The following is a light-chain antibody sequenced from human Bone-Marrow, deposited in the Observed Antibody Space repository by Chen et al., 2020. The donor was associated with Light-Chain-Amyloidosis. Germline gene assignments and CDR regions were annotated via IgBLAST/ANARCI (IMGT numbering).Light chain of an antibody. V-gene: IGLV2-14*01. CDR2: EVT. CDR3: SSYTITNTLV. J-gene: IGLJ1*01. CDR1: SSDVGGDNH. Sequence: QSALTQPASVSGSPGQSITISCTGTSSDVGGDNHVSWYQQHPDKAPKLMIYEVTNRPSWVPDRFSGSKSDNTASLTISGFQTEGEADYFCSSYTITNTLVFGSGTRVTVL.